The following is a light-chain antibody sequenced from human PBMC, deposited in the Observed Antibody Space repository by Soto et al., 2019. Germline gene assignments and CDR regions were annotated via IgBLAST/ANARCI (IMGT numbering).Light chain of an antibody. V-gene: IGKV1-5*03. CDR1: QSIDSW. CDR3: QHYNSYSRT. CDR2: KAS. J-gene: IGKJ1*01. Sequence: DIQMTQSPSTLSASIGDRVTITCRASQSIDSWLAWYQQKPGKAPKLLIYKASSLQTGVPSRFSGSGSGTEFPLTIRRLQAYDFATYYCQHYNSYSRTFGQGTKVEVK.